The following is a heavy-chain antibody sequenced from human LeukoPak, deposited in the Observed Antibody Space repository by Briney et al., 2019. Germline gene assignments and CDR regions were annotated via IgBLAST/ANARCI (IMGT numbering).Heavy chain of an antibody. V-gene: IGHV4-4*07. Sequence: SETLSLTCTVSGGSISSYYWSWIRQPAGKGLEWIGRIYTSGSTNYNPSLKSRVTMSVDTSKNQFSLKLNSVTAADTAIFYCVSSTSKRWGEGFDYWGQGTLVTVSS. J-gene: IGHJ4*02. CDR2: IYTSGST. D-gene: IGHD3-16*01. CDR3: VSSTSKRWGEGFDY. CDR1: GGSISSYY.